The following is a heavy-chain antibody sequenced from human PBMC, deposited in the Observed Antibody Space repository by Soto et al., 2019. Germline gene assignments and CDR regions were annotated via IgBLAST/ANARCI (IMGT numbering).Heavy chain of an antibody. CDR1: SGPTSSHN. D-gene: IGHD1-1*01. V-gene: IGHV4-59*08. Sequence: QVQLQQSGPGLVKPSETLSLTCSVSSGPTSSHNWGWIRQTPGRGLEWIGYVYSTGGTSYNPSLNSRVTISADTSTNHISLTLTSGTAAATAVYYCVRQGIGNLHGLVDVWGQGTTVRVSS. CDR2: VYSTGGT. CDR3: VRQGIGNLHGLVDV. J-gene: IGHJ6*02.